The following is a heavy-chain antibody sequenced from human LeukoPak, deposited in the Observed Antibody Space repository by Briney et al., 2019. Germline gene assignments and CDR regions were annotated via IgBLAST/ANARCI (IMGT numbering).Heavy chain of an antibody. J-gene: IGHJ6*03. CDR1: GYTFTSYY. Sequence: ASVTVSCMASGYTFTSYYMHWVRQAPGQGLEWMGLINPSGGSTSYAQKFQGRVTMTRDMSTSTVYMELSSLRSEDTAVYYCARDGAANYDFWSGSPTTYYYYYMDVWGKGTTVTVSS. CDR2: INPSGGST. D-gene: IGHD3-3*01. V-gene: IGHV1-46*01. CDR3: ARDGAANYDFWSGSPTTYYYYYMDV.